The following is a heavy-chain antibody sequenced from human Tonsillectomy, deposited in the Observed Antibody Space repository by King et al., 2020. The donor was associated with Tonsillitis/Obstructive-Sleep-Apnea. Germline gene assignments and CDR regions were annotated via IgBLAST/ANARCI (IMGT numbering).Heavy chain of an antibody. CDR1: GYRFASYW. CDR2: IYPDDSDT. J-gene: IGHJ5*02. Sequence: VQLVQSGAEVKKPGESLKISCKGSGYRFASYWIAWVRQMSGKGLEWMGIIYPDDSDTRYSPSFQGQVTISVDKSISPAYLQWNSLKASDTAMYYCARRHCSSTSCYWNWFDPWGQGTLVTVSS. V-gene: IGHV5-51*03. CDR3: ARRHCSSTSCYWNWFDP. D-gene: IGHD2-2*01.